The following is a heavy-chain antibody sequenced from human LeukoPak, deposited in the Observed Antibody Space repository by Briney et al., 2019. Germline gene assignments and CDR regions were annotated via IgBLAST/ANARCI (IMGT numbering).Heavy chain of an antibody. D-gene: IGHD3-22*01. CDR3: ARDGAKIPIVVAGDLDY. Sequence: GGSLRLSCAASGFTFSDYYMSWIRQAPGKGLEWVSYISSSGSTIYYADSVKGRFTISRDNAKNSLYLQMNSLRAEDTAVHYCARDGAKIPIVVAGDLDYWGQGTLVTVSS. J-gene: IGHJ4*02. CDR1: GFTFSDYY. CDR2: ISSSGSTI. V-gene: IGHV3-11*01.